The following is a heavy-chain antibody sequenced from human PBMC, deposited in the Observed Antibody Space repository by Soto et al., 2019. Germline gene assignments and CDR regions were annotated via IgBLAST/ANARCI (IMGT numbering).Heavy chain of an antibody. V-gene: IGHV4-34*01. CDR2: INHSGST. D-gene: IGHD3-10*01. CDR3: AREAVRHYYGSGSYYNPGWFDP. CDR1: GGSFSGYY. Sequence: KPSETLSLTCAVYGGSFSGYYWSWIRQPPGKGLEWIGEINHSGSTNYNPSLKSRVTISVDTSKNQFSLKLSSVTAADTAVYYCAREAVRHYYGSGSYYNPGWFDPWGQGTLVTVSS. J-gene: IGHJ5*02.